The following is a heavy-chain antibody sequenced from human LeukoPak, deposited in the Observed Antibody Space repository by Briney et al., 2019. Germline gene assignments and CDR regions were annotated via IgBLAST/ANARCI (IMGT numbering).Heavy chain of an antibody. CDR3: ARGSSYYFDY. Sequence: SETLSLTCAVSGDSISSSNWWSWVRQPPGKGLEWIGEIFHSGSTNYNPSLKSRVTISVDTSKNQFSLKLSSVTAADTAVYYCARGSSYYFDYWGQGTLVTVSS. D-gene: IGHD3-10*01. V-gene: IGHV4-4*02. CDR1: GDSISSSNW. CDR2: IFHSGST. J-gene: IGHJ4*02.